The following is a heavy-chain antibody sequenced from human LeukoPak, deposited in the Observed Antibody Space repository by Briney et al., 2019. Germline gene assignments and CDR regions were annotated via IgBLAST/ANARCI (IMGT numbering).Heavy chain of an antibody. J-gene: IGHJ4*02. CDR1: GFSFSDYY. CDR3: ARDRDRGTTTCSVDY. D-gene: IGHD2-2*01. Sequence: KPGGSLRLSCAASGFSFSDYYMSWVRQAPGKGLEWISYITNSGSTIYYAESVKGRFTISRDDAKNSLYLQMNNLRAEDTAVYYCARDRDRGTTTCSVDYWGQGTLVTVSS. V-gene: IGHV3-11*01. CDR2: ITNSGSTI.